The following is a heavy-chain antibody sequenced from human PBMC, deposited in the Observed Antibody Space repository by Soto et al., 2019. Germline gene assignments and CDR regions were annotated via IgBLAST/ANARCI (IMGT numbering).Heavy chain of an antibody. CDR3: AKDLLWFGELSTGDAFDI. J-gene: IGHJ3*02. CDR1: GFTFDDYA. CDR2: ISWNSGSI. D-gene: IGHD3-10*01. Sequence: GGSLRLSCAASGFTFDDYAMHWVRQAPGKGLEWVSGISWNSGSIGYADSVKGRFTISRDNAKNSLYLQMNSLRAEDTALYYCAKDLLWFGELSTGDAFDIWGQGTMVTVSS. V-gene: IGHV3-9*01.